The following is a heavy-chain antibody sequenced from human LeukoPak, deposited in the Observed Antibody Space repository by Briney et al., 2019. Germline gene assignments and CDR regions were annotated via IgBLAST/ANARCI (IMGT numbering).Heavy chain of an antibody. CDR1: GFTFDDYA. V-gene: IGHV3-9*01. CDR2: ISWNSGSI. J-gene: IGHJ4*02. D-gene: IGHD3-10*01. CDR3: AYGSGTD. Sequence: GGSLGLSCAASGFTFDDYAMHWVRQAPGKGLEWVSGISWNSGSIGYADSVKGRFTISRDNAKNSLYLQMNSLRAEDTALYYCAYGSGTDWGQGTLVTVSS.